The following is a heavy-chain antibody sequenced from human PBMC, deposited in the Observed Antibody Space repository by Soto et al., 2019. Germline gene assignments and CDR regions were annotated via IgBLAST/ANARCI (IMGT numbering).Heavy chain of an antibody. CDR1: GGSISSGGYY. J-gene: IGHJ2*01. D-gene: IGHD5-18*01. CDR2: IYYSGST. Sequence: QVQLQESGPGLVKPSQTLSLTCTVSGGSISSGGYYWSWIRQHPGKGLEWIGYIYYSGSTYYNPSLKSRLTISVETSKNQFSLKLSSVTAADTAVYYCARADSGYNYTRGYWYFDLWGRGTLVTVSS. CDR3: ARADSGYNYTRGYWYFDL. V-gene: IGHV4-31*03.